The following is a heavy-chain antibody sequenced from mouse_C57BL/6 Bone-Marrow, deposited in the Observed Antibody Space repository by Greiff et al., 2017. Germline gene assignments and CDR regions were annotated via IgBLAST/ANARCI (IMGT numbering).Heavy chain of an antibody. CDR1: GYTFTSYW. V-gene: IGHV1-50*01. CDR2: IDTADSYT. Sequence: QVQLQQPGAELVKPGASVKLSCKASGYTFTSYWMQWVKQRPGQGLEWIGKIDTADSYTNYNQKFKGKTTLTVDTASSTAYMQLSSLTSEESAVYYCARWGMATVDYWGQGTTLTVSS. CDR3: ARWGMATVDY. D-gene: IGHD2-3*01. J-gene: IGHJ2*01.